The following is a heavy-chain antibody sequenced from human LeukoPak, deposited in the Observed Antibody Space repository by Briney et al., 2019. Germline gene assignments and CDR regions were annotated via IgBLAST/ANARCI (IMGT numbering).Heavy chain of an antibody. D-gene: IGHD3-10*02. CDR2: ISSSSSYI. CDR3: ARDVRKGGPVDY. V-gene: IGHV3-21*01. Sequence: PGGSLRLSCEASGFTFTTYSMTWVRRAPGKGLEWVSSISSSSSYIYYADSVKGRFTISRDNAKNSLYLQMNSLRAEDTAVYYCARDVRKGGPVDYWGQGTLVTVSS. CDR1: GFTFTTYS. J-gene: IGHJ4*02.